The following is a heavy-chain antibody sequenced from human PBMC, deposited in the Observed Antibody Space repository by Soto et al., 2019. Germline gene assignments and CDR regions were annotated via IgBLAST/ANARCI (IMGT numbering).Heavy chain of an antibody. V-gene: IGHV3-21*01. CDR2: ISSSSSYI. D-gene: IGHD1-7*01. CDR1: GFTFSSYS. CDR3: ARLVKWNYVDYYGMDV. J-gene: IGHJ6*02. Sequence: EVQLVESGGGLVKPGGSLRLSCAASGFTFSSYSMNWVRQAPGKGLEWVSSISSSSSYIYYADSVKGRFTISRDNAKNSLYRQMNSLRAEDTAVYYCARLVKWNYVDYYGMDVWGQGTTVTVSS.